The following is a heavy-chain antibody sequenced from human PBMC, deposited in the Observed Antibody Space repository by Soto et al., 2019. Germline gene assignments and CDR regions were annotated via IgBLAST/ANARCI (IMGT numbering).Heavy chain of an antibody. V-gene: IGHV3-23*01. CDR1: GFTFSSYA. CDR2: ISGSGGST. Sequence: GGSLRLSCAACGFTFSSYAMSWVRQAPGKGMEWVSAISGSGGSTYYADSLKGRFTISRDNSKNTLYLQMNSLRAEDTAVYYCAKKCGSSGSFDYWGQGTLVTVSS. D-gene: IGHD6-6*01. J-gene: IGHJ4*02. CDR3: AKKCGSSGSFDY.